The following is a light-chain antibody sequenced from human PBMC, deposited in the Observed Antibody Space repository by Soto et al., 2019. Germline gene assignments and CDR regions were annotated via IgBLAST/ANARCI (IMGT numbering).Light chain of an antibody. Sequence: QSALTQPASVSGSPGQSITISCTGTSSDVGGYNYVSWYQLHPGKAPKLMVYEVSNRPSGVSNRFSGSKSGNTASLTISGLQAEDEADYCCSSYTSSTAYVFGTGTRSPS. CDR1: SSDVGGYNY. V-gene: IGLV2-14*01. CDR3: SSYTSSTAYV. CDR2: EVS. J-gene: IGLJ1*01.